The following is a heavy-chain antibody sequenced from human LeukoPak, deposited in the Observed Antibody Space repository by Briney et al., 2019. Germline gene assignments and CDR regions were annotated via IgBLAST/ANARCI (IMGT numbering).Heavy chain of an antibody. CDR2: ISSSSSYI. CDR3: AVGDCSGCSCPFDP. J-gene: IGHJ5*02. Sequence: GGSLRLSCAASGFTFSSYSMNWVRQAPGKGLEWVSSISSSSSYIYYADSVKGRFTISRDNAKNSLYLQMNSLRAEDTAVYYCAVGDCSGCSCPFDPWGQGTLVTVSS. V-gene: IGHV3-21*01. CDR1: GFTFSSYS. D-gene: IGHD2-15*01.